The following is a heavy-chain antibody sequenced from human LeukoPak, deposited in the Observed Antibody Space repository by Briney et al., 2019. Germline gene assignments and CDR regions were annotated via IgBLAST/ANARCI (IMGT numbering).Heavy chain of an antibody. CDR2: IYYSGST. Sequence: PSETLSLTCTVSGGSISSSSYYWGWIRQPPGKGLEWIGSIYYSGSTYYNPSLKSRVTISVDTSKNQFSLKLSSVTAADTAVYYCARDYYGSGRLAFDIWGQGTMVTVSS. CDR3: ARDYYGSGRLAFDI. V-gene: IGHV4-39*07. D-gene: IGHD3-10*01. CDR1: GGSISSSSYY. J-gene: IGHJ3*02.